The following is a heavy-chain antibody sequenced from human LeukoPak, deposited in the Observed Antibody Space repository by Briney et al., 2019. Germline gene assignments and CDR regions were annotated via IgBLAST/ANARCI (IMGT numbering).Heavy chain of an antibody. V-gene: IGHV4-34*01. D-gene: IGHD4-17*01. CDR1: GFTFSDYY. J-gene: IGHJ4*02. Sequence: GSLRLSCAASGFTFSDYYMSWIRQPPGKGLEWIGSIYYSGSTYYNPSLKSRVTISVDTSKNQFSLKLSSVTAADTAVYYCARGHAVTTGFDYWGQGTLVTVSS. CDR2: IYYSGST. CDR3: ARGHAVTTGFDY.